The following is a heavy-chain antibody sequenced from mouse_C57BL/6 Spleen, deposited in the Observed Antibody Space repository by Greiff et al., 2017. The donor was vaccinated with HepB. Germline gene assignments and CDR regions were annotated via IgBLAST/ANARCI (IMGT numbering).Heavy chain of an antibody. D-gene: IGHD2-4*01. J-gene: IGHJ4*01. V-gene: IGHV1-80*01. Sequence: VQLQQSGAELVKPGASVKISCKASGYAFSSYWMNWVKQRPGKGLEWIGQIYPGDGDTNYNGKFKGKATLTADKSSSTAYMQLSSLTSEDSAVYFCARKGLLYDYDGYAMDYWGHGTSVTVSS. CDR2: IYPGDGDT. CDR1: GYAFSSYW. CDR3: ARKGLLYDYDGYAMDY.